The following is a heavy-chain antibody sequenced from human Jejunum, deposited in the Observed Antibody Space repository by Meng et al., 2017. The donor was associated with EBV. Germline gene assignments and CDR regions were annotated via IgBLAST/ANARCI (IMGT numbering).Heavy chain of an antibody. CDR1: GFTFINAW. V-gene: IGHV3-15*01. J-gene: IGHJ4*02. CDR3: FDHAY. Sequence: GGGLVPPGGSLSLSWVASGFTFINAWMSWVRQAPGKGTEWVGRIKRKIDGEATDYAAPVKGRFTISRDDSKNTVYLQMNSLKTEDTAVYYCFDHAYWGQGTLVTVSS. CDR2: IKRKIDGEAT.